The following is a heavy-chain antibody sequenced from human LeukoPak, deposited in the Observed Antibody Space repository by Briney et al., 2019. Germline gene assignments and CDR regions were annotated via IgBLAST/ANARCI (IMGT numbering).Heavy chain of an antibody. CDR1: GGSFSGYY. D-gene: IGHD3-3*01. J-gene: IGHJ4*02. V-gene: IGHV4-34*01. CDR2: INHSGST. CDR3: ARVERRYYFDY. Sequence: TSETLSLTCAVYGGSFSGYYWSWIRQPPGKGLEWIGEINHSGSTNYNPSLKSRVTISADTSQNQFSLKLSSVTAADTAVYYCARVERRYYFDYWGQGTLVTVSS.